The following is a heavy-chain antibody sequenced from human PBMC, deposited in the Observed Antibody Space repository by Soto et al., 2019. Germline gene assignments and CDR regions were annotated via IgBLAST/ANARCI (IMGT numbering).Heavy chain of an antibody. V-gene: IGHV4-59*08. D-gene: IGHD3-10*01. J-gene: IGHJ4*02. CDR1: GCSISGYY. CDR2: IYYSGST. Sequence: SETLSLTCTFSGCSISGYYWSWIRQPPGKGLEWIGYIYYSGSTNYNPSLKSRVTISVDTSKNQFSLKLNSMTAADTAVYYCARHNYGSGSTYFDYWGQGTLVTVSS. CDR3: ARHNYGSGSTYFDY.